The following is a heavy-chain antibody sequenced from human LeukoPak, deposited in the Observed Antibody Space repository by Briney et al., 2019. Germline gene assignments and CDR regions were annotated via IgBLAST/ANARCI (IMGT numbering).Heavy chain of an antibody. D-gene: IGHD6-19*01. CDR3: ARDVGTSGWYTFDY. CDR1: GDSVSSINSA. CDR2: TSYRPKCSD. V-gene: IGHV6-1*01. J-gene: IGHJ4*02. Sequence: SQTLSLTCAISGDSVSSINSAWNWIRQSPSRGLELRGRTSYRPKCSDDYAESMNSRITISPDTSETQFSVHLNSVSPEDTAVSYCARDVGTSGWYTFDYWGQGTLVTVSS.